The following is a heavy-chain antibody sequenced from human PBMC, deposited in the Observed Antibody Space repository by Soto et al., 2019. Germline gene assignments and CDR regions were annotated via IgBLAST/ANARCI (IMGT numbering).Heavy chain of an antibody. V-gene: IGHV4-31*03. CDR2: IYYSGST. CDR3: ARGPREFFQH. J-gene: IGHJ1*01. CDR1: GGSISSGGYY. Sequence: SETLSLTCTVSGGSISSGGYYWSWIRQHPGKGLEWIGYIYYSGSTYYNPSLKSRVTISVDTSKNQFSLKLSSVTAADTAVYYCARGPREFFQHWGQGKLVTVSA.